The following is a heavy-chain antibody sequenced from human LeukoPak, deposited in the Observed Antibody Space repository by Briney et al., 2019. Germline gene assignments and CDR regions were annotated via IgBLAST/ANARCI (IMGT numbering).Heavy chain of an antibody. J-gene: IGHJ3*02. Sequence: SETLSLTCTVSGGSISSYYWSWIRQPAGKGLEWIGRIYPSGSTNYNPFLKSRVTMSVDTSKNQFSLKLSSVTAADTAVYYCARDSGSSTRSTAFDIWGQGTMVTVSS. CDR1: GGSISSYY. D-gene: IGHD2-2*01. CDR2: IYPSGST. CDR3: ARDSGSSTRSTAFDI. V-gene: IGHV4-4*07.